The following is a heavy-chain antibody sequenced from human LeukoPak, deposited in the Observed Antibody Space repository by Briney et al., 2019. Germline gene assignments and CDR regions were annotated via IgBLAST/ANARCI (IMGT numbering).Heavy chain of an antibody. CDR3: ARGEALYGDSRTGIDY. D-gene: IGHD4-17*01. J-gene: IGHJ4*02. CDR1: GYTFTSYG. V-gene: IGHV1-18*01. Sequence: GASVKVSCKASGYTFTSYGISWVRQAPGQGLEWTGWISAYNGNTNYAQKLQGRVTMTTDTSTSTAYMELRSLRSDDTAGYYCARGEALYGDSRTGIDYWGQGTLVTVSS. CDR2: ISAYNGNT.